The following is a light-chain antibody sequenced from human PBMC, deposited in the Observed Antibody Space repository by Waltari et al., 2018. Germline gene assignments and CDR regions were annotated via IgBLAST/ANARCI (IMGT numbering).Light chain of an antibody. CDR3: QQRSNWPLT. CDR2: DAS. J-gene: IGKJ4*01. Sequence: VLTQSPATLSLSPGERATRSCRASQSVSSYLAWYQQNPGQALRLLIYDASNRATCIPARFSGSGSGTDFTLTISSLEPEDFAVYYCQQRSNWPLTFGGGTKVEIK. CDR1: QSVSSY. V-gene: IGKV3-11*01.